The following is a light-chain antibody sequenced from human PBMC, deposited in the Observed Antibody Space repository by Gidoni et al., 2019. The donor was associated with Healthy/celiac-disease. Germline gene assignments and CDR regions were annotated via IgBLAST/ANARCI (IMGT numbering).Light chain of an antibody. J-gene: IGKJ1*01. CDR2: AAS. Sequence: DGQMTQSPSSLSTSVGDRVTITCRASQSISSYLNWYQQKPGKAPKLLIYAASSLQSGVPSRFSGSGSGTDFTLTISSLQPEDFATYYCQQSYSTPVTFGPGTKVEIK. V-gene: IGKV1-39*01. CDR3: QQSYSTPVT. CDR1: QSISSY.